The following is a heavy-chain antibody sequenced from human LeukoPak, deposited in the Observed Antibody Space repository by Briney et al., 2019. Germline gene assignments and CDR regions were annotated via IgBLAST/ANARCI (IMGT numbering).Heavy chain of an antibody. CDR3: AKDSYAFDV. CDR1: KFIFTTYT. D-gene: IGHD2/OR15-2a*01. CDR2: VSRGGAST. V-gene: IGHV3-23*01. J-gene: IGHJ6*02. Sequence: GGSLRLSCAVSKFIFTTYTMTWVRQAPGKGLEWVSSVSRGGASTYYADSVKGRFTISRDSSNNTVYLEMRSLGAEDTAVYYCAKDSYAFDVWGQGTTVSVSS.